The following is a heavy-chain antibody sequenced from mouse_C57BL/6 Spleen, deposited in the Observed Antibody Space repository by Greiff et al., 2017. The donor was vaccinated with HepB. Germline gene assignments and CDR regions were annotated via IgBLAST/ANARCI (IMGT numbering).Heavy chain of an antibody. CDR2: IDPSDSYT. D-gene: IGHD2-4*01. CDR1: GYTFTSYW. CDR3: ASLGDYDDWFAY. J-gene: IGHJ3*01. Sequence: QVQLQQPGAELVKPGASVKLSCKASGYTFTSYWMQWVKQRPGQGLEWIGEIDPSDSYTNYNQKFKGKATLTVDTSSRTAYMQLSSLTSEDSAVYYCASLGDYDDWFAYWGQGTLVTVSA. V-gene: IGHV1-50*01.